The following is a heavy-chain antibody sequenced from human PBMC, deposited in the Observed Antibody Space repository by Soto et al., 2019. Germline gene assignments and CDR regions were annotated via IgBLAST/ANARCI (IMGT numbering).Heavy chain of an antibody. V-gene: IGHV3-23*01. CDR1: GFTFSSYA. J-gene: IGHJ4*02. Sequence: GSLRLSCAPSGFTFSSYAMSWVRQAPGKGLEWVSAISGSGGSTYYADYVKGRFTISRDNSKNTLYLQMNSLRAEDTAVYYCAKGYSRGPKGSVDYWGQGTLVTVSS. CDR3: AKGYSRGPKGSVDY. CDR2: ISGSGGST. D-gene: IGHD6-19*01.